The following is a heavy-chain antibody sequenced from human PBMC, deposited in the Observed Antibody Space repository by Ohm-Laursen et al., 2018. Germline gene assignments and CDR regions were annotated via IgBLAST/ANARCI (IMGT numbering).Heavy chain of an antibody. V-gene: IGHV3-74*01. D-gene: IGHD2/OR15-2a*01. CDR3: ARDSRRMS. Sequence: SLRLSCAASGFTLSDYWMHWVRQAPGKGPVWVSLINNLGTTTVYADSVKARFTISRDKDKNTLYLQMNSLRAEDTAVYYCARDSRRMSWGQGTLVTVSS. CDR1: GFTLSDYW. J-gene: IGHJ5*02. CDR2: INNLGTTT.